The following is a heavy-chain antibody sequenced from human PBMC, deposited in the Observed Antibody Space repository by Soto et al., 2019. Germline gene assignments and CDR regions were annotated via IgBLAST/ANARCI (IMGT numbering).Heavy chain of an antibody. CDR3: ARXGYYYESSGYSSGAFDI. CDR1: GYTFTSYG. D-gene: IGHD3-22*01. J-gene: IGHJ3*02. V-gene: IGHV1-18*01. Sequence: ASVKVSCKASGYTFTSYGISWVRQAPGQGLEWMGWISAYNGNTNYAQKLQGRVTMTTDTSTSTAYMELRSLRSDDTAVYYCARXGYYYESSGYSSGAFDIWGQGTMVTVSS. CDR2: ISAYNGNT.